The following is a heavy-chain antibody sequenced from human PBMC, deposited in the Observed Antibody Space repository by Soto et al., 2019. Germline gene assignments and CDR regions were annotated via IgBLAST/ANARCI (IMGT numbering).Heavy chain of an antibody. CDR1: GFTFSSYA. V-gene: IGHV3-30-3*01. D-gene: IGHD4-4*01. CDR2: ISYDGSNK. CDR3: ASLTVTTAFHYYYYGMDV. J-gene: IGHJ6*02. Sequence: GGSLRLSCAASGFTFSSYAMHWVRQAPGKGLEWVAVISYDGSNKYYADSVKVRFTISRDNSKNTLYLQMNSLRAEDTAVYYCASLTVTTAFHYYYYGMDVWGQGTTVTVSS.